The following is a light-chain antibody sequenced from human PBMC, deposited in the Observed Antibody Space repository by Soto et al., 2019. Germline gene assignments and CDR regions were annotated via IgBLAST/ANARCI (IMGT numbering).Light chain of an antibody. J-gene: IGKJ1*01. CDR2: GAS. V-gene: IGKV3-20*01. CDR3: QQYGSSTWT. Sequence: EIVWTQSPGTLSLSPGERATLSCRASQSVSSSYLAWYQQKPGQAPRLLIYGASSRATGIPDRFSGSGSGTDFALTISRLEPEEFAVYYCQQYGSSTWTFGQGTKVDIK. CDR1: QSVSSSY.